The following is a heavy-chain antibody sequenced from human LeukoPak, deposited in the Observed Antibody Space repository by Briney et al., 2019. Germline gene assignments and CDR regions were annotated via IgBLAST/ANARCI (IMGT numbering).Heavy chain of an antibody. Sequence: SETLSLTCTVSGGSISSYYWSWIRQPAGKGLEWIGRIYTSGSTNYNPSLKSRVTMSVDTSKNQFSLKLSSVTAADTAVYYCARDSHPHCSSTSCYDGFDWFDPWGQGTLVTVSS. CDR2: IYTSGST. CDR3: ARDSHPHCSSTSCYDGFDWFDP. D-gene: IGHD2-2*01. CDR1: GGSISSYY. J-gene: IGHJ5*02. V-gene: IGHV4-4*07.